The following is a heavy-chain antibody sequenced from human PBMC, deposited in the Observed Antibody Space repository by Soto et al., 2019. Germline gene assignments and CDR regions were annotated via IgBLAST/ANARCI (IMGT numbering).Heavy chain of an antibody. CDR2: INPSGGST. CDR1: GYTFTIYY. J-gene: IGHJ6*03. CDR3: ARRSRLDYDYYYYYMDV. Sequence: ASVKVSCKASGYTFTIYYMHWVRQAPGPGLEWMGIINPSGGSTSYAQKFQGRVTMTRDTSTSTVYMELSSLRSEDTAVYYCARRSRLDYDYYYYYMDVWGKGTTVTVSS. V-gene: IGHV1-46*03. D-gene: IGHD4-17*01.